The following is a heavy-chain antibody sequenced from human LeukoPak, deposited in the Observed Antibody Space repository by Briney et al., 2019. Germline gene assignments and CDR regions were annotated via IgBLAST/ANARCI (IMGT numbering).Heavy chain of an antibody. D-gene: IGHD6-13*01. CDR2: IYPGDSDT. CDR3: ARTSSSWRAEYFQH. V-gene: IGHV5-51*01. CDR1: GYSFSSYW. J-gene: IGHJ1*01. Sequence: GESLKISCKGSGYSFSSYWIGWVRQMPGKGLEWLGIIYPGDSDTRYSPSFQGQVTISADKSINTAYLQWSSLKASDTAMYYCARTSSSWRAEYFQHWGQGTLVTVSS.